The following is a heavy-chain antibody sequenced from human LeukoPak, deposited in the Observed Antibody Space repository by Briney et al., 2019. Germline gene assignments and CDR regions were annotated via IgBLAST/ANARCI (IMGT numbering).Heavy chain of an antibody. J-gene: IGHJ3*02. CDR1: GYSISSSNY. CDR3: ARKATTGPTKAAFDI. Sequence: SDTLSLTCAVSGYSISSSNYWGWIRQPPGKGLEWIGHIYYSGSIYYNPSLKSRVTMSVDTSKNQFSLKLSSVTAVDTAVYYCARKATTGPTKAAFDIWGQGTMVTVSS. D-gene: IGHD4-17*01. V-gene: IGHV4-28*05. CDR2: IYYSGSI.